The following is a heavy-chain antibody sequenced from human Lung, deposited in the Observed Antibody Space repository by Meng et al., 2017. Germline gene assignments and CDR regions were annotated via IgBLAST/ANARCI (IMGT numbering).Heavy chain of an antibody. D-gene: IGHD5-12*01. CDR2: IKSKPAAETI. CDR1: GLNFSTAY. Sequence: GQWVGVGGGVVKPGAALCLRGEGSGLNFSTAYMTWVRQVPGKRLEWVGRIKSKPAAETIAYAAPVKGRFTISRDDSKNTVYLQMNSLKTEDTAVYYCSGHIDYWGQGTLVTVSS. V-gene: IGHV3-15*01. J-gene: IGHJ4*02. CDR3: SGHIDY.